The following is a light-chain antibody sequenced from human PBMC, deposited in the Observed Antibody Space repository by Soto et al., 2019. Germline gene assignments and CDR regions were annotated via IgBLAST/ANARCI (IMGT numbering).Light chain of an antibody. Sequence: DIQMTQSPSSLSASVGDRVTITCRASQSISSYLNWYQQKPGKAPKLLIYAASSLQSGVPSRFSGSGSGTDFTLTISSLQPEDFATYYCQQYGSSRWTFGQGTKVDIK. V-gene: IGKV1-39*01. CDR2: AAS. J-gene: IGKJ1*01. CDR1: QSISSY. CDR3: QQYGSSRWT.